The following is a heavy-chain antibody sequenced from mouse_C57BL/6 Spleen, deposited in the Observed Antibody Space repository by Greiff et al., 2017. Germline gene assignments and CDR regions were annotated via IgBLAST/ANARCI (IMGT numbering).Heavy chain of an antibody. CDR3: ARSGGKERISPYYYAMDY. D-gene: IGHD1-1*02. CDR2: INPSNGGT. V-gene: IGHV1-53*01. Sequence: QVQLQQSGTELVKPGASVKLSCKASGYTFTSYWMHWVKQRPGQGLEWIGNINPSNGGTNYNEKFKSKATLTVDKSSSTAYMQLSSLTSEDSAVYYCARSGGKERISPYYYAMDYWAQGTSVTVSS. J-gene: IGHJ4*01. CDR1: GYTFTSYW.